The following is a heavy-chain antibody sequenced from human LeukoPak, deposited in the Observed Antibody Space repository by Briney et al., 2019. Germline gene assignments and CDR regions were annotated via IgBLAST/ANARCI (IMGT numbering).Heavy chain of an antibody. CDR3: ANDLGWIQLNLG. CDR1: GFSVSSNY. CDR2: LYSDGTT. V-gene: IGHV3-53*01. J-gene: IGHJ4*02. Sequence: GGSLRLSCAASGFSVSSNYMTWVRQAPGEGPEWVSVLYSDGTTYYSDSVKGRFTISRDNSKNTLFLQMNSLRAEDTAVYYCANDLGWIQLNLGRGQGTLVTVSS. D-gene: IGHD5-18*01.